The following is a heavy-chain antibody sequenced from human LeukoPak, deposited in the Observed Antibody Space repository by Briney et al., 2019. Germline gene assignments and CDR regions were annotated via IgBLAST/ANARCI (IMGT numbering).Heavy chain of an antibody. CDR3: AKLAFYETSAPLRDISF. Sequence: GGSLRLSCAASGFPFNTYPMSWVRQAPGKGLEYISVIRPTGTNTYYASSVKGRFTISRDDSRTTVYLQMSSLRAEDTAIYYCAKLAFYETSAPLRDISFWGQGTLVTVSS. V-gene: IGHV3-23*01. J-gene: IGHJ4*02. D-gene: IGHD3-3*02. CDR1: GFPFNTYP. CDR2: IRPTGTNT.